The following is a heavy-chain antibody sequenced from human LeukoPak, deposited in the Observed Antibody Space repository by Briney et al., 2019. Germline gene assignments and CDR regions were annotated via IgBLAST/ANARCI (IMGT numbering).Heavy chain of an antibody. CDR2: IYSSGNS. Sequence: SETLTLTCSISGDSITTNSYWWGWIRQSPGKGLEWIGSIYSSGNSYYNPSLKTRATISPDTSKNQYSLRLTSVTAADTAIYYCARRGIWDLQIGKGLDYGGQGTLVIVSS. D-gene: IGHD1-26*01. V-gene: IGHV4-39*01. CDR3: ARRGIWDLQIGKGLDY. CDR1: GDSITTNSYW. J-gene: IGHJ4*02.